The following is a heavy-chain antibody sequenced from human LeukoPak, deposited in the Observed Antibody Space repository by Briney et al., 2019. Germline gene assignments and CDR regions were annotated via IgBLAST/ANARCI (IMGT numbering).Heavy chain of an antibody. CDR1: GGSISSYY. CDR3: ARTSARGAQFDY. CDR2: IYSSGST. J-gene: IGHJ4*02. V-gene: IGHV4-4*07. D-gene: IGHD3-10*01. Sequence: SETLSLTCSVSGGSISSYYWSWIRQPAGKGLEWIGRIYSSGSTNYNPSLKTRVTMSLDTSKNQFSLNLTTVTAADTAVYYCARTSARGAQFDYWGQGTLVTVSS.